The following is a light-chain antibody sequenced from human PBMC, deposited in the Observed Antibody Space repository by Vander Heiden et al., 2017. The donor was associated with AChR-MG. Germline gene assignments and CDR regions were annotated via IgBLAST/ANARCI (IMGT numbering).Light chain of an antibody. J-gene: IGLJ3*02. V-gene: IGLV6-57*02. CDR1: GGSVASNY. CDR3: QSYDSDNPWV. CDR2: END. Sequence: NFMLTQPPSVSESPGKTVTISCTGSGGSVASNYVQWYRQRPGSAPTTVIFENDQRPSGVPDRFSGSIDRSSNSASLTISGLKTEDEAEYYCQSYDSDNPWVFGGGTKLTVL.